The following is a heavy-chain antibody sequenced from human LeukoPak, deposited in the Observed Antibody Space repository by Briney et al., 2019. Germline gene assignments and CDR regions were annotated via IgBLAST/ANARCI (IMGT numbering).Heavy chain of an antibody. D-gene: IGHD3-10*01. CDR3: ARAVELLWFGEFLSIDGMDG. Sequence: SETLALTCTVSGGSISSYYWSWIRQPPGKGLEWIGYIYYSGSTNYNPSLKSRVTISVDTSKNQFSLKLSSVTAADTAVYYCARAVELLWFGEFLSIDGMDGWGQGTTVTVSS. CDR2: IYYSGST. J-gene: IGHJ6*02. CDR1: GGSISSYY. V-gene: IGHV4-59*01.